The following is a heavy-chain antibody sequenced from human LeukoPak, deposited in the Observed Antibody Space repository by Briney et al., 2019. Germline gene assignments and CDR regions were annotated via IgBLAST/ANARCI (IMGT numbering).Heavy chain of an antibody. Sequence: GESLKISCKGSGYSFTSYWIGWVRQATGQGLEWMGWMNPNSGNTGYAQKFQGRVTMTRNTSISTAYMELSSLRSEDTAVYYCATSSSWFPFDYWGQGTLVTVSS. V-gene: IGHV1-8*02. CDR3: ATSSSWFPFDY. J-gene: IGHJ4*02. CDR2: MNPNSGNT. CDR1: GYSFTSYW. D-gene: IGHD6-13*01.